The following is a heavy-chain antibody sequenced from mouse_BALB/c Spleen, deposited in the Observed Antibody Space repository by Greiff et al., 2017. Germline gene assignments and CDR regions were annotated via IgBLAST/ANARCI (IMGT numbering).Heavy chain of an antibody. Sequence: QVHVKQSGPSLVQPSQSLSITCTVSGFSLTSYGVHWVRQSPGKGLEWLGVIWRGGSTDYNAAFMSRLSITKDNSKSQVFFKMNSLQADDTAIYYGAKYGSSLYYDAMDYWGQGTSVTVSS. CDR3: AKYGSSLYYDAMDY. CDR2: IWRGGST. D-gene: IGHD1-1*01. V-gene: IGHV2-5-1*01. J-gene: IGHJ4*01. CDR1: GFSLTSYG.